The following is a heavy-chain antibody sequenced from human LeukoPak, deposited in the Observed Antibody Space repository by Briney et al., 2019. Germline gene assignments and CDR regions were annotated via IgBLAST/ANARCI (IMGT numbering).Heavy chain of an antibody. CDR2: IYYSGST. V-gene: IGHV4-59*01. CDR1: GGSISSYY. CDR3: ARGDAIVGATSDY. D-gene: IGHD1-26*01. J-gene: IGHJ4*02. Sequence: SETLSLTCTVSGGSISSYYWSWIRQPPGKGLEWIGYIYYSGSTNYNPSLKSRVTISVDTSKNQFSLKLSSVIAADTAVYYCARGDAIVGATSDYWGQGTLVTVSS.